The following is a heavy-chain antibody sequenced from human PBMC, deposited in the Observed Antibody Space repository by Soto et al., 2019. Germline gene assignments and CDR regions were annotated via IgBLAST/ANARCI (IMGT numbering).Heavy chain of an antibody. CDR3: ATHNGWFAH. CDR2: ISSSGSSI. Sequence: PGGGPRRSCAASGFAFSRSEMDWVRLAPGKGLEWVSYISSSGSSIYYADSVKGRFTISRDNAKNSLFLQMNSLRAEDTAVYYCATHNGWFAHWRQGTLVTLNS. V-gene: IGHV3-48*03. CDR1: GFAFSRSE. D-gene: IGHD2-8*01. J-gene: IGHJ5*02.